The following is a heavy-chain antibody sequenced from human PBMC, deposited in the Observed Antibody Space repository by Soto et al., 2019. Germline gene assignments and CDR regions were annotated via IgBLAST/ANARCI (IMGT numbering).Heavy chain of an antibody. J-gene: IGHJ6*02. V-gene: IGHV3-33*01. CDR3: AREDYDILTGYYNVHYYGMDV. D-gene: IGHD3-9*01. Sequence: QVQLVESGGGVFQAGRSLRLSCAASGFTLSSYGMHWVRQAPGKGLEWVEVIWYDGSNKYYADSVKGRFTISRDNSKNTLYLQMNSLRAEDTAVYYCAREDYDILTGYYNVHYYGMDVWGQGTTVTVPS. CDR2: IWYDGSNK. CDR1: GFTLSSYG.